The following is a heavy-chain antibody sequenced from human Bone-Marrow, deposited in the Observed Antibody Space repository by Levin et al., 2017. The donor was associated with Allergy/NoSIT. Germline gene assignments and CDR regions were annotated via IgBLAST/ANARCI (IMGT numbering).Heavy chain of an antibody. Sequence: GGSLRLSCAASGFTFSSYAMSWVRQAPGKGLEWVSAISGSSGTTYYAESVKGRFTISRDNSKNSLFLQMNTLRAEDTAVYYCAKDSRYCCSTSCYDNHVPDAFDIWGQGTMVTGSS. CDR1: GFTFSSYA. J-gene: IGHJ3*02. CDR3: AKDSRYCCSTSCYDNHVPDAFDI. CDR2: ISGSSGTT. V-gene: IGHV3-23*01. D-gene: IGHD2-2*01.